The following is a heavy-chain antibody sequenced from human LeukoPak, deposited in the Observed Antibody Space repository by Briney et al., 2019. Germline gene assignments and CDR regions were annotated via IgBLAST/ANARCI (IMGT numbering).Heavy chain of an antibody. J-gene: IGHJ4*02. CDR3: AKDLSGSHTY. CDR2: ISYDGSNK. D-gene: IGHD1-26*01. CDR1: GFTFSSYG. V-gene: IGHV3-30*18. Sequence: GGSLRLSCAASGFTFSSYGMHWVRQAPGKGLEWVAVISYDGSNKYYADSVKGRFTISRDNSENTLYLQMNSLRAEDTAVYYCAKDLSGSHTYWGQGTLVTVFS.